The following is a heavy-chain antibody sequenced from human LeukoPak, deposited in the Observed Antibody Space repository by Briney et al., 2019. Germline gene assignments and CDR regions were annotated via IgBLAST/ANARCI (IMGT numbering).Heavy chain of an antibody. Sequence: PSETLSLTCTVSGGSISSYYWSWIRQPPGKGLEWIGYIYYSGSTNYNPSLKRRVTISVDTSKNQFSLKLSSVTAADTAVYYCARRLLAAPGYFDYWGQGTLVTVSS. CDR3: ARRLLAAPGYFDY. CDR2: IYYSGST. V-gene: IGHV4-59*01. J-gene: IGHJ4*02. D-gene: IGHD6-6*01. CDR1: GGSISSYY.